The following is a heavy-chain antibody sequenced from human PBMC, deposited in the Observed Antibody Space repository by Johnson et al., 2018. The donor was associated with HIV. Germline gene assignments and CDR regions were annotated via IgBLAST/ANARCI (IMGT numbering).Heavy chain of an antibody. V-gene: IGHV3-30-3*01. D-gene: IGHD6-19*01. CDR2: ISYDGSNK. CDR1: GFTFSSYA. Sequence: QVQLVESGGGVVQPGRSLRLSCAASGFTFSSYAMHWVRQAPGKGLEWVAVISYDGSNKYYADSVKGRFTISRDNAKNSLHLQMNSLRAEDTAVYYCASRWRGSGWNGDFDIWGQGTMVTVSS. CDR3: ASRWRGSGWNGDFDI. J-gene: IGHJ3*02.